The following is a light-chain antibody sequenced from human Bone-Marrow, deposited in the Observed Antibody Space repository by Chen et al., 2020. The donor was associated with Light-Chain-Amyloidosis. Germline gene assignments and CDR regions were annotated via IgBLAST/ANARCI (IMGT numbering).Light chain of an antibody. CDR3: QVWDRSSDRPV. J-gene: IGLJ3*02. V-gene: IGLV3-21*02. CDR1: NIGSTS. CDR2: DDS. Sequence: SYVLTQPSSVSVAPGQTATIACGGNNIGSTSVDWYQQTPGQAPLLVVYDDSDRPSGIPERLSGSNSGNTATLTISSVEAGDEDDYYCQVWDRSSDRPVFGGGTKLTVL.